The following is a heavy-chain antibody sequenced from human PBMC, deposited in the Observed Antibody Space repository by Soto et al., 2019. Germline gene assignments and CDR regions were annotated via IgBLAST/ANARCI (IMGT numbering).Heavy chain of an antibody. V-gene: IGHV4-31*03. D-gene: IGHD3-22*01. CDR3: ATYYDSSGPTFDF. Sequence: SETLSLTCTVSGGSIITGDHYWSWVRQLPGKGLEWIGYIYYSGTTYENPSLRSRLSMSVDTSRNQFSLRLSSVTAADTAVYYCATYYDSSGPTFDFWGQGTPVTVSS. J-gene: IGHJ4*02. CDR2: IYYSGTT. CDR1: GGSIITGDHY.